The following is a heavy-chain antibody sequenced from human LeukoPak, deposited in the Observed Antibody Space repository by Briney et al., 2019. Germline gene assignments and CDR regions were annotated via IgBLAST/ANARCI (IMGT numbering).Heavy chain of an antibody. V-gene: IGHV3-66*01. D-gene: IGHD2-2*02. Sequence: GGSLRLSCAASGFTVSSNYMSWVRQAPGKGLEWVSVIYSGGSTYYADSVKGRFTISRDNSKNTLYLQMNSLRAEDTAVYYCARVIPTRYYYYGMDVWGQGTTVTVSS. CDR3: ARVIPTRYYYYGMDV. J-gene: IGHJ6*02. CDR2: IYSGGST. CDR1: GFTVSSNY.